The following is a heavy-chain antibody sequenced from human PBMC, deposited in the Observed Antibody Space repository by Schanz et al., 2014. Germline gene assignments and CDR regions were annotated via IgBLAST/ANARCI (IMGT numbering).Heavy chain of an antibody. D-gene: IGHD3-10*01. CDR2: INLDGSGK. CDR1: GFTFTNYW. CDR3: VREESYYGAVSYRY. J-gene: IGHJ4*02. V-gene: IGHV3-7*01. Sequence: EVQLVESGGGLVQPGGSLRLSCAASGFTFTNYWMTWVRQAPGKGLEWVANINLDGSGKIYLGSVRGRFAISRDDAHTSVYLQMNSLTAEDTSVYHCVREESYYGAVSYRYWGPGPLVTVSS.